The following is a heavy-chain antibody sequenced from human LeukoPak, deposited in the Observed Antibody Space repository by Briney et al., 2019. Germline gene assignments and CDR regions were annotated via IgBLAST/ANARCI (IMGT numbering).Heavy chain of an antibody. D-gene: IGHD1-26*01. CDR3: ASFSGSYFFDY. CDR2: VFYSGST. Sequence: SETLSLTCTISGASISDYFWSWIRQPPGKGLEWIGYVFYSGSTTYNPSLNSRVAISIDTSRSQFSLRLSSVTAADTAVYYCASFSGSYFFDYWGPGILVTVSS. CDR1: GASISDYF. J-gene: IGHJ4*02. V-gene: IGHV4-59*01.